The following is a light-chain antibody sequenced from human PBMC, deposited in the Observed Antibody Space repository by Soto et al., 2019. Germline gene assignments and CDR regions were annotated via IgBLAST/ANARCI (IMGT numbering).Light chain of an antibody. J-gene: IGKJ5*01. V-gene: IGKV3-15*01. CDR1: QYIGSN. Sequence: EIVLTQSAGTLSASRGETATLSCRASQYIGSNLAWYQQKPGQAPGLLIYGASTRATGIPARFSGFGSGTEFTLTISSLQSEDFAVYYCQQRHNWITFGQGTRLEIK. CDR3: QQRHNWIT. CDR2: GAS.